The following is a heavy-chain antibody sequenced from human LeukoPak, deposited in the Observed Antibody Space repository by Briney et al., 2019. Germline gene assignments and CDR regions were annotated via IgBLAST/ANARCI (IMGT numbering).Heavy chain of an antibody. J-gene: IGHJ4*02. CDR1: GYNFKSSG. D-gene: IGHD4-11*01. CDR3: ARGNLNSNSFDY. CDR2: INPTGDTI. V-gene: IGHV1-46*02. Sequence: ASVTVSCKASGYNFKSSGMAWVRQAPGQGREWMGIINPTGDTIIYAHKFQGRVTLTRNTATSTVYMELSSLRSEDTAVYYCARGNLNSNSFDYWGQGTLVTVSS.